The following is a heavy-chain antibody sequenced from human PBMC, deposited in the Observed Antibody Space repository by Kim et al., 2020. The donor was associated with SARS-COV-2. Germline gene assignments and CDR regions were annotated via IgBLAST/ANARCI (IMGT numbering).Heavy chain of an antibody. CDR2: IYSGDST. CDR3: ARDLDYYGMDV. J-gene: IGHJ6*02. V-gene: IGHV3-66*01. CDR1: GITVSSNY. Sequence: GGSLRLSCAASGITVSSNYMSWVRQAPGKGLEWVSVIYSGDSTYYADSVKGRFTISRDNSKNTLYLQMNSLRAEDTAVYYCARDLDYYGMDVWGQGTTVTVSS.